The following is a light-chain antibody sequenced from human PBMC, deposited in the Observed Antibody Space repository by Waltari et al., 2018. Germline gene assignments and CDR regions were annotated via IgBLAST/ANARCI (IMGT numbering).Light chain of an antibody. CDR1: QSITNN. CDR3: KHYYNSPRT. V-gene: IGKV3-20*01. Sequence: EIVLTHSPGTLSLSPGERASLSCRASQSITNNLVWFQQKPGQAPRLLIYGASRRATGIPDRFSGSGSGTDFTLTISRLEPEDFAVYYCKHYYNSPRTFGQGTKVEI. CDR2: GAS. J-gene: IGKJ1*01.